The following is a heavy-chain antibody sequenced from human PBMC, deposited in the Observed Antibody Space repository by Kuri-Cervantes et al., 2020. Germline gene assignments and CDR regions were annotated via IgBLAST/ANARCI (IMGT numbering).Heavy chain of an antibody. V-gene: IGHV3-9*01. CDR2: ISWNSGGI. Sequence: GGSLRLSCAASGFTFDDYAMHWVRQAPGKGLEWVSGISWNSGGIGYADSVKSRFTISRDNAKNSLYLQMNSLRAEDTALYYCAKDRTSGSYYDVWGQGTTVTVSS. CDR3: AKDRTSGSYYDV. CDR1: GFTFDDYA. D-gene: IGHD1-26*01. J-gene: IGHJ6*02.